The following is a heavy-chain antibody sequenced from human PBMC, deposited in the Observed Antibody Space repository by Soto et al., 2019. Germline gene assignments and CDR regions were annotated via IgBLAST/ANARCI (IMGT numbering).Heavy chain of an antibody. Sequence: GGSLRLSCAASGFTFSSYGMHWVRQAPGKGLEWVAVIWYDGSNKYYADSVKGRFTISRDNSKNTLYLQMNSLRAEDTAVYYCARDGGSGSYLYYYYGMDVWGQGTTVTVSS. V-gene: IGHV3-33*01. CDR2: IWYDGSNK. D-gene: IGHD1-26*01. J-gene: IGHJ6*02. CDR3: ARDGGSGSYLYYYYGMDV. CDR1: GFTFSSYG.